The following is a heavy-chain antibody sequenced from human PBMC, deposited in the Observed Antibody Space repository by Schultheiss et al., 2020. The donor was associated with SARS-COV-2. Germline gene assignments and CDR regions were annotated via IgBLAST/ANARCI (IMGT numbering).Heavy chain of an antibody. J-gene: IGHJ4*02. CDR3: ARDATLPGPNYFDY. CDR2: IYHSGST. D-gene: IGHD5-24*01. Sequence: SETLSLTCTVSGYSISSGYYWGWIRQPPGKGLEWIRSIYHSGSTYYNPSLKSRVTISVDTSKNQFSLKLSSVTAADTAVYYCARDATLPGPNYFDYWGQGTLVTVSS. V-gene: IGHV4-38-2*02. CDR1: GYSISSGYY.